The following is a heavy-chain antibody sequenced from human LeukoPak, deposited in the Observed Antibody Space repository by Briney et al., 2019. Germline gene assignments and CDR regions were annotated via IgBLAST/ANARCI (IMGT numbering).Heavy chain of an antibody. V-gene: IGHV3-21*01. J-gene: IGHJ4*02. CDR1: GFTFISYS. CDR2: ISSSSGYI. D-gene: IGHD6-19*01. CDR3: ARDRIAVAATETSFDY. Sequence: GGSLRLSCAASGFTFISYSMNWVRQAPGKGLEWVSSISSSSGYIYYADSVKGRFTISRGNAKNSLYLEMSSLRAEDTAMYYCARDRIAVAATETSFDYWGQGTLVTVSS.